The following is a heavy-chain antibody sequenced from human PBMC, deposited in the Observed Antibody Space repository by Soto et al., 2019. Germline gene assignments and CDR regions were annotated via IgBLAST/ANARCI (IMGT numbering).Heavy chain of an antibody. CDR3: ASAGHYDFWSGWSRDV. V-gene: IGHV4-34*01. Sequence: QVQLQQWGAGLLKPSETLSLTCAVYGGSFSGYYWSWIRQPPGKGLAWIGEINPSGSTNYNPSLNRRVTISVDTSKNQFCLMLSSVTAADSAVYYCASAGHYDFWSGWSRDVWGKGTTVTVSS. CDR2: INPSGST. CDR1: GGSFSGYY. D-gene: IGHD3-3*01. J-gene: IGHJ6*04.